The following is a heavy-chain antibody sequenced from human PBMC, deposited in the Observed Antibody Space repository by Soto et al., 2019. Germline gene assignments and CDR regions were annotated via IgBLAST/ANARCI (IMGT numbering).Heavy chain of an antibody. CDR1: GGSISSYY. J-gene: IGHJ5*02. Sequence: PSETLSLTCTVSGGSISSYYWSWIRQPPGKGLEWIGYIYYSGSTNYNPSLKSRVTTSVDTSKNQFSLKLSSVTAADTAVYYCARLLFIAAPSRWFDPWGQGTLVTVSS. D-gene: IGHD6-13*01. CDR3: ARLLFIAAPSRWFDP. CDR2: IYYSGST. V-gene: IGHV4-59*01.